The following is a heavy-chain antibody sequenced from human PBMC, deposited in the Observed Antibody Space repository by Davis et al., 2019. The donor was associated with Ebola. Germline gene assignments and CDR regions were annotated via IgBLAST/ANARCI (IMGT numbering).Heavy chain of an antibody. CDR1: GYTFTSYD. CDR2: MNPNSGNT. J-gene: IGHJ4*02. D-gene: IGHD6-19*01. V-gene: IGHV1-8*02. CDR3: ARDSYSSGADY. Sequence: ASVKVSCKASGYTFTSYDINWVRQATGQGLEWMGWMNPNSGNTDYAQKLQGRVTMTTDTSTSTAYMELRSLRSDDTAVYYCARDSYSSGADYWGQGTLVTVSS.